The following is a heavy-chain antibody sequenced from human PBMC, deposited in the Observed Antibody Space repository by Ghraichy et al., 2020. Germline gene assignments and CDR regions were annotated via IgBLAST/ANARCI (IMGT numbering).Heavy chain of an antibody. J-gene: IGHJ4*02. Sequence: ASVKVSFKASGYTFTSYGISWARQAPGQGLEWMGWISVEDGRTNYARKFQGRVTVTTDTSTSTAYMELRSLRSDDTAVYYCARDWNYEFDYWGQGTLVTVSS. CDR3: ARDWNYEFDY. CDR1: GYTFTSYG. V-gene: IGHV1-18*01. D-gene: IGHD1-7*01. CDR2: ISVEDGRT.